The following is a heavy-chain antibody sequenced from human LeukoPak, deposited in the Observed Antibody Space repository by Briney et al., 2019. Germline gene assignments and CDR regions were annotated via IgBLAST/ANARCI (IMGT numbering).Heavy chain of an antibody. D-gene: IGHD3-9*01. J-gene: IGHJ4*02. CDR3: ARGLVIVDFDY. Sequence: GGSLRLSCAASGFTFSSYWMSWVRQAPGEGLEWVANIKQDGSEKYYVDSVKGRFTISRDNAKNSLYLQMNSLRAEDTAVYYCARGLVIVDFDYWGQGTLVTVSS. CDR1: GFTFSSYW. V-gene: IGHV3-7*01. CDR2: IKQDGSEK.